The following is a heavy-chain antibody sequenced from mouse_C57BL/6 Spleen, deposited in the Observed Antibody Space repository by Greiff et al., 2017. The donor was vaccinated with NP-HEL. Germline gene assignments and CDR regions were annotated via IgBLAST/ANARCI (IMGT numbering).Heavy chain of an antibody. J-gene: IGHJ4*01. V-gene: IGHV1-55*01. CDR3: ARPYGNYGAMDY. Sequence: QVQLQQPGAELVKPGASVKMSCKASGYTFTSYWITWVKQRPGQGLEWIGDIYPGSGSTNYNEKFKSKATLTVDTSSSTAYMQLSSLTSEDSAVYYCARPYGNYGAMDYWGQGTSVTVSS. D-gene: IGHD2-1*01. CDR1: GYTFTSYW. CDR2: IYPGSGST.